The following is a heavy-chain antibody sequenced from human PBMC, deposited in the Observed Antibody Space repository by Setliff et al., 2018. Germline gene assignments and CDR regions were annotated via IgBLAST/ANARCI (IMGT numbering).Heavy chain of an antibody. D-gene: IGHD2-2*01. J-gene: IGHJ4*02. CDR1: GASMRSGTFY. V-gene: IGHV4-31*03. CDR2: ISYSGNT. CDR3: ATCRYQVPYDS. Sequence: SETLSLTCTVSGASMRSGTFYWSWIRLHPGKGLEWIGYISYSGNTYYNPSFEGRLALSVDASMNQFSLRVSSVTAADTAVYYCATCRYQVPYDSWGQGTLVTVSS.